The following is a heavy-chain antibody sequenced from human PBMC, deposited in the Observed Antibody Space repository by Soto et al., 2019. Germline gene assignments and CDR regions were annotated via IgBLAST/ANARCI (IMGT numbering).Heavy chain of an antibody. CDR2: VNRYNP. CDR1: GFTFSIYS. CDR3: AKVGPRIGTGWSEYFDQ. V-gene: IGHV3-23*05. D-gene: IGHD6-19*01. Sequence: EVQLLESGGGLVQPGGSLRLSCAASGFTFSIYSLSWVRQAPGKGLEWVSAVNRYNPHYGDSVKGRFTISRANDSCTLSLQMRRLRVEDTAIYYCAKVGPRIGTGWSEYFDQWGQGTLVTVS. J-gene: IGHJ4*02.